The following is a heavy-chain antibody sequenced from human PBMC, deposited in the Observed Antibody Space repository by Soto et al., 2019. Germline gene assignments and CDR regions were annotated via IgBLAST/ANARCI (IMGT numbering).Heavy chain of an antibody. CDR3: AREDSSSWLNWFDP. D-gene: IGHD6-13*01. V-gene: IGHV3-48*01. Sequence: LRLSCAASGFTFSSYSMNWVRQAPGKGLEWVSYISSSSSTIYYADSVKGRFTISRDNAKNSLYLQMNSLRAEDTAVYYCAREDSSSWLNWFDPWGQGTLVTVSS. J-gene: IGHJ5*02. CDR1: GFTFSSYS. CDR2: ISSSSSTI.